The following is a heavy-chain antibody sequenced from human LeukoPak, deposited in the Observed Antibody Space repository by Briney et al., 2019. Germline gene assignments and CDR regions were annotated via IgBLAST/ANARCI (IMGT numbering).Heavy chain of an antibody. D-gene: IGHD3-10*01. CDR3: ATLWFGELLSIDY. Sequence: ASVKVSCKASGYTFTGYYMHWVRQAPGQGLEWMGWINPNSGGTNYAQKFQGRVTMTRDTSISTAYMELSRLRSDDTAVYYCATLWFGELLSIDYWGQGTLVTVSS. CDR1: GYTFTGYY. V-gene: IGHV1-2*02. J-gene: IGHJ4*02. CDR2: INPNSGGT.